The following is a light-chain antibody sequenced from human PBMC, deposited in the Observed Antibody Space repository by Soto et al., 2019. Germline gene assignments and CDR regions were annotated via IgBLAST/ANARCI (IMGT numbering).Light chain of an antibody. V-gene: IGKV3-20*01. J-gene: IGKJ1*01. Sequence: ELVLTQSPGTLSLSPGERATLSCRASHSVSSSYLAWYQQKPGQAPSLLIYGASNRATGIPDRFSGSGSGTDFTLTISRLEPEDFAVYYCQQYDSSPRTFGQGTKVDIK. CDR3: QQYDSSPRT. CDR1: HSVSSSY. CDR2: GAS.